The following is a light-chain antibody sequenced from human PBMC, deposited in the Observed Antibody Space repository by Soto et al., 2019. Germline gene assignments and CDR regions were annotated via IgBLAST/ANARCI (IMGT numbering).Light chain of an antibody. CDR3: SSYTSSSTLGV. J-gene: IGLJ2*01. CDR1: SSDVGGYNY. V-gene: IGLV2-14*01. Sequence: QSALTQPASVSGSPGQSITISCTGTSSDVGGYNYVSWYQQLPGKAPKLLIYDVSNRPSGVSNRFSGSKSGNTASLTISGLQAEDEADYYGSSYTSSSTLGVFGGGTKLTVL. CDR2: DVS.